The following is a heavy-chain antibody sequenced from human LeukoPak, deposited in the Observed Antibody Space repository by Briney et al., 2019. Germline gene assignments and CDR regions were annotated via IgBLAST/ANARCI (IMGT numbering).Heavy chain of an antibody. CDR2: IWYDGSNK. CDR1: GFTFSSYG. V-gene: IGHV3-33*01. CDR3: ARDSSSWSDFDY. Sequence: GGSPRLSCAASGFTFSSYGMHWVRQAPGKGLEWVAVIWYDGSNKYYADSVKGRFTISRDNSKNTLYLQMNSLRAEDTAVYYCARDSSSWSDFDYWGQGTLVTVSS. D-gene: IGHD6-13*01. J-gene: IGHJ4*02.